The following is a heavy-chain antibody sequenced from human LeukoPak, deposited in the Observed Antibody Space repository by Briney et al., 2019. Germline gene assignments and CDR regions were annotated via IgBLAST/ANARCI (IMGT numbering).Heavy chain of an antibody. CDR1: GFTFSSYG. CDR3: AKPTRTGSAKAFDY. J-gene: IGHJ4*02. V-gene: IGHV3-23*01. CDR2: ISASGDAT. D-gene: IGHD3/OR15-3a*01. Sequence: GGSLRLSCAAPGFTFSSYGMSWVRQAPGKGLECVSIISASGDATKYADSVEGRFTISRDNSKNTLYLQMNSLRAEDTAIYYCAKPTRTGSAKAFDYWGQGTLVTVSS.